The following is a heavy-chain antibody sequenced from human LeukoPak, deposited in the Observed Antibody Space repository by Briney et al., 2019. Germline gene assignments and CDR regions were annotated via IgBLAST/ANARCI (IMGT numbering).Heavy chain of an antibody. Sequence: LAGGSLRLSCAASGFTFSSYEMNWVRQAPGKGLEWVSFITSSGNTMYYADSVKGRFTISRDNAKNSLYLQMNSLRDEDTAVYYCARVTTAAGDYWGQGTLVTVSS. CDR2: ITSSGNTM. J-gene: IGHJ4*02. V-gene: IGHV3-48*03. CDR3: ARVTTAAGDY. D-gene: IGHD6-13*01. CDR1: GFTFSSYE.